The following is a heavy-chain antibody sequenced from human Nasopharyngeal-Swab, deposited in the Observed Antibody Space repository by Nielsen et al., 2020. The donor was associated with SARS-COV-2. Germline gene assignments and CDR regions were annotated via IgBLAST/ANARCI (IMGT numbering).Heavy chain of an antibody. J-gene: IGHJ6*02. CDR2: INTNTGTP. V-gene: IGHV7-4-1*02. D-gene: IGHD2-8*01. Sequence: WVRQAPGQGLEWMGWINTNTGTPTYAQGFTGRFVFSLDTSVSTAYLQISSLKAEDTAVYYCARPNMTTNYGMDVWGQGTTVTVSS. CDR3: ARPNMTTNYGMDV.